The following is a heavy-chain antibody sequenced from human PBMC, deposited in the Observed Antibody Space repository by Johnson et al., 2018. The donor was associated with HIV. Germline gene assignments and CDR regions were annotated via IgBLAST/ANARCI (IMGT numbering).Heavy chain of an antibody. D-gene: IGHD1-14*01. V-gene: IGHV3-30*14. Sequence: QVQLVESGGGLVQPGGSLRLSCAASGFTVSSNYMTWVRQAPGKGLEWVALISYDGSNKYYAASVKGRFTISRDNSKNTLYLQMNRLRAGDTAVYYCARARIPGRAFDIWGQGTMVTVSS. CDR3: ARARIPGRAFDI. CDR2: ISYDGSNK. J-gene: IGHJ3*02. CDR1: GFTVSSNY.